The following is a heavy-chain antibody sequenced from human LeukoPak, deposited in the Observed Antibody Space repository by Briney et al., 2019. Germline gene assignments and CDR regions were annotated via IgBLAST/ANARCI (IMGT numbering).Heavy chain of an antibody. Sequence: GGSLRLSCAASGFTVRQAPGKGLLWVSHINCDESSAKYADFVKGRFTISRDNSKNTLYLQMNSLRAEDTAVYYCAKDREVRGVIIKGGLAYWGQGTLVTVSS. J-gene: IGHJ4*02. CDR3: AKDREVRGVIIKGGLAY. CDR2: INCDESSA. D-gene: IGHD3-10*01. CDR1: GFT. V-gene: IGHV3-74*03.